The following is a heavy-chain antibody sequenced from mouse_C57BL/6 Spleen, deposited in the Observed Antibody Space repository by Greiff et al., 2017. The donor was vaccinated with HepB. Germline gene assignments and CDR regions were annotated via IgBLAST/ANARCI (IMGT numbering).Heavy chain of an antibody. Sequence: EVKLQESGPGLVKPSQSLSLTCSVTGYSITSGYNWNWIRQFPGNKLEWMGYISYDGSNNYNPSLKNRISITRDTSKNQFFLKLNSVTTEDTATYYCARGLRLAWFAYWGQGTLVTVSA. V-gene: IGHV3-6*01. CDR2: ISYDGSN. J-gene: IGHJ3*01. CDR1: GYSITSGYN. CDR3: ARGLRLAWFAY. D-gene: IGHD1-1*01.